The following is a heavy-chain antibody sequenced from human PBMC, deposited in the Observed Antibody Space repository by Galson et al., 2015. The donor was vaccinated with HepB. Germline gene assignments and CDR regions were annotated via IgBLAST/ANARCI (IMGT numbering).Heavy chain of an antibody. CDR3: ARVGMVAGTRGSGGFDY. CDR2: INLGNGNT. Sequence: SVKVSCKASGYTFINYAMHWVRQAPGQGLEWMGWINLGNGNTKYSQKFQDRVTITRDTSASTTYMVLTTLTSEDTAVYYCARVGMVAGTRGSGGFDYWGQGTLVTVSS. V-gene: IGHV1-3*01. CDR1: GYTFINYA. J-gene: IGHJ4*02. D-gene: IGHD6-19*01.